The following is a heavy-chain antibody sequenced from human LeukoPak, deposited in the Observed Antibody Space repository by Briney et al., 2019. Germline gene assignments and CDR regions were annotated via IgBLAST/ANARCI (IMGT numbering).Heavy chain of an antibody. CDR1: GFTFSSYG. D-gene: IGHD6-19*01. CDR2: ISYGGSNK. J-gene: IGHJ4*02. V-gene: IGHV3-30*18. Sequence: GGSLRLSCAASGFTFSSYGMHWVRQAPGKGLEWVAVISYGGSNKYYADSVKGRFTISRDNSKNTLYLQMNSLRAEDTAVYYCAKDAQWLVPRYYFDYWGQGTLVTVSS. CDR3: AKDAQWLVPRYYFDY.